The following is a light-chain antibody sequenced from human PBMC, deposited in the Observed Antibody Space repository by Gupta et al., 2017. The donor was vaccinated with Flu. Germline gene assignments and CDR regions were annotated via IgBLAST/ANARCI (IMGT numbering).Light chain of an antibody. CDR2: EVS. CDR1: SSDVVGYNN. V-gene: IGLV2-14*01. Sequence: QSALTQPASVAGSPGQSITISCTGTSSDVVGYNNVSWYLQHPGKAPKLMIYEVSNRPSGVSNRFSGSKSGNTASLTISGLQAEDEADYYCTSYTSNNALYAFGTGTKVTVL. CDR3: TSYTSNNALYA. J-gene: IGLJ1*01.